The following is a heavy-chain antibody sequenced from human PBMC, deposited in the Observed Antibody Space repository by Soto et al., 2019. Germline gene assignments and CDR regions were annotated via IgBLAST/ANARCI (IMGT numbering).Heavy chain of an antibody. CDR3: ARVGSSWTGYYYLAV. CDR2: IWYDGSNK. CDR1: GFTFSSYG. J-gene: IGHJ6*03. Sequence: GGSLRLSCAASGFTFSSYGMHWVRQAPGKGLEWVAVIWYDGSNKYYADSVKGRFTISRDNSKNTLYLQMNSLRAEDTAVYYCARVGSSWTGYYYLAVWGKGTTVTVSS. D-gene: IGHD6-13*01. V-gene: IGHV3-33*01.